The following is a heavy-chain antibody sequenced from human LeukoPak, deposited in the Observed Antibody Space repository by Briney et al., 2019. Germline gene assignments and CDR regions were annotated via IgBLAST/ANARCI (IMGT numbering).Heavy chain of an antibody. CDR3: AKDQGSYYYYMDV. D-gene: IGHD1-26*01. V-gene: IGHV3-53*01. CDR1: GFTVSSNY. CDR2: IYSGGST. Sequence: PGGSLRLSCAASGFTVSSNYMSWVRQAPGKGLEWVSVIYSGGSTYYADSVKGRFTISRDNSKNTLYLQMNSLRAEDTAVYYCAKDQGSYYYYMDVWGKGTTVTVSS. J-gene: IGHJ6*03.